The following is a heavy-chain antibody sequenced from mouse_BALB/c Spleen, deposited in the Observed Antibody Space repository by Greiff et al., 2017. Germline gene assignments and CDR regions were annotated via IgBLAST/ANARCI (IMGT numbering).Heavy chain of an antibody. CDR2: ISSGSSTI. J-gene: IGHJ4*01. CDR1: GFTFSSFG. V-gene: IGHV5-17*02. Sequence: EVKLMESGGGLVQPGGSRKLSCAASGFTFSSFGMHWVRQAPEKGLEWVAYISSGSSTIYYADTVKGRFTISRDNPTNTLFLQMTSLRSEDTAMYYCARWGNAMDYWGQGTSVTASA. CDR3: ARWGNAMDY.